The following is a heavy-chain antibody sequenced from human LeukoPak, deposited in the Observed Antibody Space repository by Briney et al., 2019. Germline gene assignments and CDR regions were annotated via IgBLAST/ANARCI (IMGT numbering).Heavy chain of an antibody. V-gene: IGHV1-18*01. J-gene: IGHJ1*01. D-gene: IGHD2-2*01. Sequence: ASVTVSCKASGYTFTTYSLAWVRQAPGQSLEWMGWISVNNGGTNYAQSFQDRVTLTRDTSTKTAYLELRSLRSDDTAIIYCATATQPRGYFLHWGQGTLVTVSS. CDR1: GYTFTTYS. CDR2: ISVNNGGT. CDR3: ATATQPRGYFLH.